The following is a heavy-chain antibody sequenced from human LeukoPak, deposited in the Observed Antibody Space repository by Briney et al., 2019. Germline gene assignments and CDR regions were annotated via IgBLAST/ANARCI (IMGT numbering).Heavy chain of an antibody. CDR3: ARASTGDRPRRYFNS. Sequence: SETLSLTCTVSGGSIGSGDCFWSWVRQPPGKGLEWIGFTYYSGSTYYNPSLKSRVTISVDTSKNLFSLKLSSVTAADTAVYYCARASTGDRPRRYFNSWGQGTLVTVSS. CDR2: TYYSGST. J-gene: IGHJ4*02. CDR1: GGSIGSGDCF. D-gene: IGHD7-27*01. V-gene: IGHV4-30-4*01.